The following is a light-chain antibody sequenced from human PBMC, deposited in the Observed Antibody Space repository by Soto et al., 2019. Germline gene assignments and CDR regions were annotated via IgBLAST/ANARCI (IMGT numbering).Light chain of an antibody. CDR2: GVS. V-gene: IGKV3-20*01. CDR1: HSVSNNY. J-gene: IGKJ2*01. CDR3: QQYRSLPHT. Sequence: ESVLSPSTGTASLSQGASATFSCRASHSVSNNYFDWYQQKPGKAPRLLIYGVSGWATAIPDRFSGSGSGTNFTLTISRLEPEDVVVYYCQQYRSLPHTFGQGTKLEIK.